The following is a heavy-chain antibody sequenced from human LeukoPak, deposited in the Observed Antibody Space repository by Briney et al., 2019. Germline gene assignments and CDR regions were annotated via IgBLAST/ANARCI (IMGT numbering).Heavy chain of an antibody. CDR1: GFTFSSYG. J-gene: IGHJ4*02. Sequence: GGSLRLSCAASGFTFSSYGMHWVRQAPGKGLEWVAVISYDGSNKYYADSVKGRFTISRDNSKNTLYLQMNSLRAEDTAVYYCARDPGTVVVPSTMSDGDFDYWGQGTLVTVSS. V-gene: IGHV3-30*19. D-gene: IGHD2-2*01. CDR3: ARDPGTVVVPSTMSDGDFDY. CDR2: ISYDGSNK.